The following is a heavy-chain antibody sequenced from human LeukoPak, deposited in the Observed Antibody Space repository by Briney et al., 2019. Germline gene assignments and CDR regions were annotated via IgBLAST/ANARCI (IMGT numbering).Heavy chain of an antibody. V-gene: IGHV3-64*01. CDR2: ISSNGGST. D-gene: IGHD5-18*01. CDR3: ARARIQLWLGPFDP. J-gene: IGHJ5*02. Sequence: GGSLRLSCAASGFTISSYAMHWVRQAPGKGLEYVSAISSNGGSTYYANSVKGRFTISRDNSKNTLYLQMGSLRAEDMAVYYCARARIQLWLGPFDPWGQGTLVTVSS. CDR1: GFTISSYA.